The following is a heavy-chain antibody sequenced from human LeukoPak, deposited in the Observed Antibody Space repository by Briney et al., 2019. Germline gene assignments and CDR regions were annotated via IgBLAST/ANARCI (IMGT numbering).Heavy chain of an antibody. CDR2: IKQDGSEK. CDR1: GFTFSSYW. V-gene: IGHV3-7*01. D-gene: IGHD3-22*01. Sequence: GGSLRLSCAASGFTFSSYWMSWVRQAPGKGLEWVANIKQDGSEKYYVDSVKGRFTISRDNAKNSLYLQMNSLRAEDTAVYYCATSLWLSKTYYYDSSGYCYWGQGTLVTVSS. J-gene: IGHJ4*02. CDR3: ATSLWLSKTYYYDSSGYCY.